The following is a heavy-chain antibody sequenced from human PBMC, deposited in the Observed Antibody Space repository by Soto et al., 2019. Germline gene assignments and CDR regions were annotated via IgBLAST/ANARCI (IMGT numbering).Heavy chain of an antibody. CDR1: GFNFKNFA. J-gene: IGHJ1*01. CDR3: AKAYGEQWLIPHLDT. Sequence: EVQLLESGGGVVQPGGSLRLSCEASGFNFKNFAMAWVRQAPGKGLEWVSGISCGGGSTFYADSVKGRFSLARDDSKNTLSLQMNSLSVEDTAHYYGAKAYGEQWLIPHLDTWGQGTQVTVS. V-gene: IGHV3-23*01. CDR2: ISCGGGST. D-gene: IGHD6-19*01.